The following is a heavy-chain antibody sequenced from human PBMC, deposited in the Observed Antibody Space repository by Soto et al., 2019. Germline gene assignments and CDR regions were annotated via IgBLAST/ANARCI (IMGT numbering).Heavy chain of an antibody. V-gene: IGHV4-34*01. CDR1: GGSFSGYY. CDR2: INHSGST. CDR3: ARGYSSSWYNWFDP. J-gene: IGHJ5*02. Sequence: SETLSLTCAVYGGSFSGYYWSWIRQPPGKGLERIGEINHSGSTNYNPSLKSRVTISVDTSKNQFSLKLSSVTAADTAVYYCARGYSSSWYNWFDPWGQGTLVTVSS. D-gene: IGHD6-13*01.